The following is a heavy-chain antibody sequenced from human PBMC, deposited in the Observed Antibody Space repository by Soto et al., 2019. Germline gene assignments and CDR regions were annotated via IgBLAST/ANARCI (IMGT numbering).Heavy chain of an antibody. CDR1: GGSISSGGYY. Sequence: QVQLQESGPGLVKPSQTLSLTCTVSGGSISSGGYYWSWIRQHPGKGLEWIGYIYYSGSTYYNSSLKSRVIIIVDTSKNQFSLKLSSVTAADTAVYYCARDPTGYYSDYWGQGILVTVSS. CDR2: IYYSGST. CDR3: ARDPTGYYSDY. J-gene: IGHJ4*02. D-gene: IGHD3-9*01. V-gene: IGHV4-31*03.